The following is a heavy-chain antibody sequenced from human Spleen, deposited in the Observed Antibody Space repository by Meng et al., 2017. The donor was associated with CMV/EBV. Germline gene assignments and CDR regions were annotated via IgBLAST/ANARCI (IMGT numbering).Heavy chain of an antibody. CDR3: ARPGLTVAGTRWFDP. J-gene: IGHJ5*02. D-gene: IGHD6-13*01. CDR2: IGSDGTSI. Sequence: GGSLRLSCAASGFTFNTYSMTWVRQAPGKGLEWVSAIGSDGTSIFYADSVKGRFTISKDNSKNTLYLQMNSLRAEDTALYYCARPGLTVAGTRWFDPWGQGTLVTVSS. V-gene: IGHV3-23*01. CDR1: GFTFNTYS.